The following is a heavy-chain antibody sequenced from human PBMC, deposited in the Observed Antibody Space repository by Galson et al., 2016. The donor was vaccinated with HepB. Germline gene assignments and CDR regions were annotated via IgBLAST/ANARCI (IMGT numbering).Heavy chain of an antibody. J-gene: IGHJ6*02. V-gene: IGHV3-21*01. CDR2: LSSSSSYI. D-gene: IGHD4-11*01. CDR1: GFTFNSFA. CDR3: ARELDYRRYHYYYGMDV. Sequence: SLRLSCAASGFTFNSFAMSWVRQAPGKGLEWVSSLSSSSSYIYYADSVKGRFTISRDNAKNSLYLRMNSLRAEDTAVCYCARELDYRRYHYYYGMDVWGQGTTVTVSS.